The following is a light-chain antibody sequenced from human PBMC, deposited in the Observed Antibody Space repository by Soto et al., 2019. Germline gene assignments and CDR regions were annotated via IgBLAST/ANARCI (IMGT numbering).Light chain of an antibody. Sequence: DIQMTQSPSAVSSSLGDSVTITCRASLGMSSYFAWFQQKTGKAPNLLIYGESSLQSGVPSRFSGTRSGTDLNLTISSLQPEDFATYYCQQANSFSITCGQGTRLEIK. CDR1: LGMSSY. CDR2: GES. V-gene: IGKV1-12*01. J-gene: IGKJ5*01. CDR3: QQANSFSIT.